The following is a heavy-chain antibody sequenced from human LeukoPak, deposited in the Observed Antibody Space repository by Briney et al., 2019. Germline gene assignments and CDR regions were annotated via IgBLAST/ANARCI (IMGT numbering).Heavy chain of an antibody. CDR2: ISGSGGST. CDR3: AKGSGPLQYYFDY. J-gene: IGHJ4*02. Sequence: GGSLRLSCAASGFTFSSYAMSRVRQAPGKGLEWVSAISGSGGSTYYADSVKGRFTISRDNSKNTLYLQKNSLRAEDTAVYYCAKGSGPLQYYFDYWGQGTLVTVSS. D-gene: IGHD2-15*01. V-gene: IGHV3-23*01. CDR1: GFTFSSYA.